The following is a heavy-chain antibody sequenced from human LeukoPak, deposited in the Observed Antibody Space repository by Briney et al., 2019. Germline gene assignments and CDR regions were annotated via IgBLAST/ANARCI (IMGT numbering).Heavy chain of an antibody. D-gene: IGHD2-15*01. V-gene: IGHV3-23*01. J-gene: IGHJ4*02. CDR1: GFTFSSYA. CDR2: ISGSGGNT. Sequence: PGGSLRLSCAASGFTFSSYAVSWVRQAPGKGLEWVSAISGSGGNTYYADSVKGRFTISRDNSKNTLYLQMNSLRAEDTAVYYCAKSISGGFDYWGQGTLVTVSS. CDR3: AKSISGGFDY.